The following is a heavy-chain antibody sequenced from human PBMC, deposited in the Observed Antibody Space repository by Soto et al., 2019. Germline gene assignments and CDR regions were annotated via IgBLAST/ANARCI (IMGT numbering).Heavy chain of an antibody. CDR1: GVSLNSGNYY. CDR3: ARGFGDFDGNFYYYGMDV. Sequence: QVQLQESGPGLVKPSETLFLTCTVSGVSLNSGNYYWSWIRQHPGKGLEWIGYVYYSANTFYNLSLRTRVTLSSDTSKNQFSLQLTSVTVADTAVYYCARGFGDFDGNFYYYGMDVWGQGTTVTVSS. CDR2: VYYSANT. J-gene: IGHJ6*02. D-gene: IGHD4-17*01. V-gene: IGHV4-31*03.